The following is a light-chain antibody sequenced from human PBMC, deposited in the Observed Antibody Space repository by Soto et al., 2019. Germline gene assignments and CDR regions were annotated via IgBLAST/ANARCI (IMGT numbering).Light chain of an antibody. CDR3: LSGHSRP. CDR2: AAS. CDR1: QGISSY. Sequence: AIRITQSPSSFSASTGDRVTITCRASQGISSYLAWYQQKPGKAPKLLIYAASTLQSGVPSRFSGSGSGTDFTLTISSLQPEDFATYYCLSGHSRPFGGGTKVDIK. J-gene: IGKJ4*01. V-gene: IGKV1-8*01.